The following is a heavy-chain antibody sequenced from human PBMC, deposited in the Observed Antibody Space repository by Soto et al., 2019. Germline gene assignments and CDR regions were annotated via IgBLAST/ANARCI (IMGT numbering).Heavy chain of an antibody. CDR3: ASPDSYFEY. D-gene: IGHD3-22*01. CDR2: ISSDGSNK. J-gene: IGHJ4*02. CDR1: GFTFSSFA. V-gene: IGHV3-30-3*01. Sequence: QVQLVESGGGVVQPGRSLSLSCAASGFTFSSFAMHWVRQTPAKGLEWVAVISSDGSNKYYADSVKGRFTISRDNSKNTLYLQMNSLRAEDTAVYYCASPDSYFEYWGQGTLVTVSS.